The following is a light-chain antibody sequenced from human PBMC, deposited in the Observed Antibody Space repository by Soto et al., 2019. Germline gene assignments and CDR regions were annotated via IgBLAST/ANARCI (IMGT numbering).Light chain of an antibody. J-gene: IGKJ1*01. CDR1: QGIRNG. CDR2: AAS. CDR3: LQHKTSPWT. V-gene: IGKV1-17*01. Sequence: DIQMTQSPSSLSSSVGDRVTITCRASQGIRNGLSWYQQKPGTAPKRLIYAASTLQSGVPSRFSGSGSGTEFTLTISSLQSEDFATYYCLQHKTSPWTFGQGTKVEIK.